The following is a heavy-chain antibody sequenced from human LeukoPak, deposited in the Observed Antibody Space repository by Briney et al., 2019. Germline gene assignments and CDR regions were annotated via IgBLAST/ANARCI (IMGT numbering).Heavy chain of an antibody. D-gene: IGHD5-12*01. CDR2: IKQGGSEK. CDR3: AREGRKEVALDY. V-gene: IGHV3-7*01. J-gene: IGHJ4*02. CDR1: GFTFSSYW. Sequence: GGSLRLSCAASGFTFSSYWMSWVRRAPGKGLEWVANIKQGGSEKYYVDSVKGRFTISRDNAKNSLYLQMNSLRAEDTAVYYCAREGRKEVALDYWGQGTLVTVSS.